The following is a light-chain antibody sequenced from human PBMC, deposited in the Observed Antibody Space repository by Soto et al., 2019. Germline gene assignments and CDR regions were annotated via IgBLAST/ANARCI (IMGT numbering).Light chain of an antibody. Sequence: DIQMTQSPSTLSASVGDRVTITCRASQSIGSWLAWYQQKPGKAPNLLIYKASSLESGVPSRFSGSGSGTEFTLTISSLQPDDFATYYCQQYDGYPYTFGQGTKVDIK. CDR1: QSIGSW. V-gene: IGKV1-5*03. CDR3: QQYDGYPYT. J-gene: IGKJ2*01. CDR2: KAS.